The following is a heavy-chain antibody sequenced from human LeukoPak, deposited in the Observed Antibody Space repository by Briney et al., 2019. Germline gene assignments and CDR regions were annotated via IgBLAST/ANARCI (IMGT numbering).Heavy chain of an antibody. V-gene: IGHV3-48*03. CDR2: MSSSGGTL. D-gene: IGHD4-17*01. J-gene: IGHJ4*02. CDR1: GFTFSSYE. CDR3: ARVRDDDGDFALDY. Sequence: PGGSLRLSCAASGFTFSSYEMNWVRQAPGKGLEWVSYMSSSGGTLYYAASVKGRFTISRDNAKNSLYLQMNSLRAEDTAVYYCARVRDDDGDFALDYWGQGILVTVSS.